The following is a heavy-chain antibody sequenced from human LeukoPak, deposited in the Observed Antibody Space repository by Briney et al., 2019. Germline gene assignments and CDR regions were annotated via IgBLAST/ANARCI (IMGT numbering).Heavy chain of an antibody. CDR3: ARGTVAGIIFDY. Sequence: SETLSLTCTASGGSISSSSYYWGWIRQPPGKGLEWIGSIYYSGSTYYNPSLKSRVTISVDTSKNQFSLKLSSVTAADTAVYYCARGTVAGIIFDYWGQGTLVTVSS. CDR2: IYYSGST. V-gene: IGHV4-39*07. J-gene: IGHJ4*02. D-gene: IGHD6-19*01. CDR1: GGSISSSSYY.